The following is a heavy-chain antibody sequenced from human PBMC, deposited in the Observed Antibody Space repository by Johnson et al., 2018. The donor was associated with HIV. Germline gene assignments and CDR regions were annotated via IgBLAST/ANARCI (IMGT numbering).Heavy chain of an antibody. J-gene: IGHJ3*02. CDR3: ARDEYSSGYYDAFDI. D-gene: IGHD3-22*01. Sequence: VQLVESGGGLVQPGGSLRLSCAASGFTFSSYWMSWVRQAPGKGLEWVANIKQDGSEKYYVDSVKGRFTISRDNTKNSLYLQMNSLRAEDTAVYYCARDEYSSGYYDAFDIWGQGTMVTVSS. CDR1: GFTFSSYW. CDR2: IKQDGSEK. V-gene: IGHV3-7*01.